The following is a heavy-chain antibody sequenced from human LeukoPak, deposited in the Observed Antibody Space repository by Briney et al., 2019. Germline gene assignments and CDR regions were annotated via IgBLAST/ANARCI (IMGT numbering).Heavy chain of an antibody. CDR1: GFTFSSYG. V-gene: IGHV3-33*01. CDR3: ARTVSSGWYDY. D-gene: IGHD6-19*01. J-gene: IGHJ4*02. CDR2: IWYDGSNK. Sequence: PGRSLRLSCAASGFTFSSYGMHWVRQAPGKGLEWVAVIWYDGSNKYYADSVKGRFTISRDNSKNMLYLQMNSLRAEDTAVYYCARTVSSGWYDYWGQGTLVTVSS.